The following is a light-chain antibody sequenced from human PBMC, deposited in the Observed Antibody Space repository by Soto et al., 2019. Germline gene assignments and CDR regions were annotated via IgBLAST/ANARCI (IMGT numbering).Light chain of an antibody. CDR1: QSVSGY. CDR3: QQYNNWPLT. Sequence: EIKLSQSPATLSLSPGERATLSCWASQSVSGYIAWYQHKRGQAPRLLTYGASNRATGIPARFSGSGSGTDITLTINSLQSEDFAVYYCQQYNNWPLTFGQGTRLEI. V-gene: IGKV3D-15*01. CDR2: GAS. J-gene: IGKJ5*01.